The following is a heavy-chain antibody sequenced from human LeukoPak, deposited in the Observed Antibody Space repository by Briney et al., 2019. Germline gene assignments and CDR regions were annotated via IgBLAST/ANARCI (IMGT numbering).Heavy chain of an antibody. J-gene: IGHJ4*02. V-gene: IGHV3-21*01. CDR1: GFTFSSYS. Sequence: GGSLRLSCAASGFTFSSYSMNWVRQAPGKGLEWVSSISSSSSYIYYADSVKGRFTISRDNAKNSLYLQMNSLRAEDTAVYYCARVGEPDGYSSSSDSYLRSWGQGTLVTVSS. D-gene: IGHD6-13*01. CDR3: ARVGEPDGYSSSSDSYLRS. CDR2: ISSSSSYI.